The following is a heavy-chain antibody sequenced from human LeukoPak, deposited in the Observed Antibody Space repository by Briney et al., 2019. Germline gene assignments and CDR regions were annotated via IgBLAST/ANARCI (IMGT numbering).Heavy chain of an antibody. Sequence: PSETLSLTCTVSGGSISSSSYYWGWIRQPPRKGLEWIGSIYFSGSTNYNPSLKSRVPIPVDTSKNQFSLKLSSVTAADTAVYYCARHGRGSYPGEYWGQGTLVSVSS. CDR3: ARHGRGSYPGEY. V-gene: IGHV4-39*01. D-gene: IGHD1-26*01. CDR2: IYFSGST. J-gene: IGHJ4*02. CDR1: GGSISSSSYY.